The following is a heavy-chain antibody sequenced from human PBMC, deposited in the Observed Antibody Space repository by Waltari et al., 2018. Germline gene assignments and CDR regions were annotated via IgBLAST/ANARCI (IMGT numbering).Heavy chain of an antibody. CDR3: ARGQQLVRLFDY. J-gene: IGHJ4*02. V-gene: IGHV4-39*07. CDR1: GGSISSSSYY. Sequence: QLQLQESGPGLVKPSETLSLTCTVSGGSISSSSYYWGWIRQPPGKGLEWIGSIYYSGSTYYNPSLKSRVTISVDTSKNQFSLKLSSVTAADTAVYYCARGQQLVRLFDYWCQGTLVTVSS. CDR2: IYYSGST. D-gene: IGHD6-13*01.